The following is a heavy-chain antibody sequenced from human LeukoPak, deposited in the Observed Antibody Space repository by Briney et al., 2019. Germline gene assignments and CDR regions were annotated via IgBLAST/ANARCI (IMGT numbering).Heavy chain of an antibody. CDR2: INPNSGNT. Sequence: ASVKVSCKASGYTSKNYDINWVRQATGQGLEWMGWINPNSGNTGFAQKFQDRVSMTRDTSINTAYMELTSLRSGDTAVYYCARATPGGLHGYSFDYWGQGTVVTVYS. D-gene: IGHD5-24*01. CDR3: ARATPGGLHGYSFDY. J-gene: IGHJ4*02. CDR1: GYTSKNYD. V-gene: IGHV1-8*02.